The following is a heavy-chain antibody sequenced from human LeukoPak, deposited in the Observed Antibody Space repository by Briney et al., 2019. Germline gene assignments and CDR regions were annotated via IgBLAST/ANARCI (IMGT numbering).Heavy chain of an antibody. CDR2: ISYDGSNK. D-gene: IGHD3-3*01. Sequence: GRSLRLSCAASGFTFSSYAMHWVRQAPGKGLEWVAVISYDGSNKCYADSVKGRFTISRDNSKNTLYLRMNSLRAEDTAVYYCAKYDFWSGYGIDVWGQGTTVTVSS. J-gene: IGHJ6*02. V-gene: IGHV3-30-3*02. CDR3: AKYDFWSGYGIDV. CDR1: GFTFSSYA.